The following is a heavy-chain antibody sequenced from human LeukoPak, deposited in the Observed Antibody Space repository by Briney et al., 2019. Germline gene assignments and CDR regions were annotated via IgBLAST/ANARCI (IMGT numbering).Heavy chain of an antibody. CDR1: GGSFSGYY. CDR3: ARLGSGYYYGDY. D-gene: IGHD3-22*01. J-gene: IGHJ4*02. V-gene: IGHV4-34*01. CDR2: INHSGST. Sequence: PSETLSLTCAVYGGSFSGYYWSWIRQPPGKGLEWIGEINHSGSTNYNPSLKSRVTISVDTSKNQFSLKLSSVTAADTAVYYCARLGSGYYYGDYWGQGTLVTVSS.